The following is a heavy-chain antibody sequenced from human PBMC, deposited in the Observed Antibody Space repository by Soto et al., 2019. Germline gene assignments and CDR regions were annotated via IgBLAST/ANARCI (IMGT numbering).Heavy chain of an antibody. Sequence: ETLSLTCTVSGGSIISYYWSWIRQPPGKGLEWIGYIYYSGSTNYNPSLKSRVTISADTSKNQFSLKLNSMAAADTAVYYCARHNYGSGSTYFDYWGQGTLVTVSS. D-gene: IGHD3-10*01. V-gene: IGHV4-59*08. CDR1: GGSIISYY. J-gene: IGHJ4*02. CDR3: ARHNYGSGSTYFDY. CDR2: IYYSGST.